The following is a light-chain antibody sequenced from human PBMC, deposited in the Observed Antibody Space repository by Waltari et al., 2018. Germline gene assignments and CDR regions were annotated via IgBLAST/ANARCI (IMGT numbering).Light chain of an antibody. Sequence: QSMLTQPPSASGTPGQRITISCSGGSSNIGRDYVYWFHHLPGRAPKLLIYRNNQRPSGVPDRFSGSKSGTSASLDISGLRSGDEGHYYCASWGDSPSGWVFGGGTKLTVL. J-gene: IGLJ3*02. CDR1: SSNIGRDY. CDR3: ASWGDSPSGWV. V-gene: IGLV1-47*01. CDR2: RNN.